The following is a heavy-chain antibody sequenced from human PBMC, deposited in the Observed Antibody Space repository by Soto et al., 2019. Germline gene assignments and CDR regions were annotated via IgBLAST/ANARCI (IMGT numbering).Heavy chain of an antibody. Sequence: SETLSLTCTVSGGSISSGDYYWGWIRQPPGKGLEWIGSIYYSGSTYYNPSLKSRVTISVDTSKNHFSLKLTSVTAADTAVYYCARPGGSGWFYFDSWGQGSQVTVSS. CDR3: ARPGGSGWFYFDS. D-gene: IGHD6-13*01. CDR2: IYYSGST. J-gene: IGHJ4*02. V-gene: IGHV4-39*02. CDR1: GGSISSGDYY.